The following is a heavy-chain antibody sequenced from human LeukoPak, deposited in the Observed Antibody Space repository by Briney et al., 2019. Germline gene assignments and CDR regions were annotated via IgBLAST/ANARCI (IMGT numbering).Heavy chain of an antibody. D-gene: IGHD6-19*01. CDR3: ARDPYSSGWYDY. V-gene: IGHV3-23*01. J-gene: IGHJ4*02. CDR2: ISGSGGST. CDR1: GFTFSSYV. Sequence: GGSLRLSCAASGFTFSSYVMSWVRQAPGKGLEWVSAISGSGGSTYYADSVKGRFTISRDNSKNTLYLQMGSLRAEDMAVYYCARDPYSSGWYDYWGQGTLVTVSS.